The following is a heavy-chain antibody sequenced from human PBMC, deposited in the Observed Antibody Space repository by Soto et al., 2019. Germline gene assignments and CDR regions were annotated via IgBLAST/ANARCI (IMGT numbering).Heavy chain of an antibody. Sequence: SLRLSCAPSGFTFSSYGIHWVRQAPGKGLEWVAVISYDGSDKYYADSVKGRFTISRDNSKNTLYLQMNSLRAEDTAVYYCAKDLDGYRYAYGMDVWGQGTTVTVSS. V-gene: IGHV3-30*18. J-gene: IGHJ6*02. CDR1: GFTFSSYG. D-gene: IGHD5-18*01. CDR3: AKDLDGYRYAYGMDV. CDR2: ISYDGSDK.